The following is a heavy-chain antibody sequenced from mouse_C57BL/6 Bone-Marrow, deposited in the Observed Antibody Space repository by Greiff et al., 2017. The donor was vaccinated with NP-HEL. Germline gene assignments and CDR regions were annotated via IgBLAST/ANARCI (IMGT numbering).Heavy chain of an antibody. D-gene: IGHD4-1*01. Sequence: VQLQQSGAELMKPGASVKLSCKASGYTFTGYWIEWVKQRPGHGLEWIGEIFPGSGSTNYNDKFKGKATFTADTSSNTDYMQLSSLTTEDSAIYYCARGTGTPWFAYWGQGTLVTVSA. CDR3: ARGTGTPWFAY. CDR1: GYTFTGYW. V-gene: IGHV1-9*01. J-gene: IGHJ3*01. CDR2: IFPGSGST.